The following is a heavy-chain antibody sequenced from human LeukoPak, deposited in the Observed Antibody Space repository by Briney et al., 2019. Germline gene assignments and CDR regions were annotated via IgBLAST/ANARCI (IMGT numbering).Heavy chain of an antibody. D-gene: IGHD6-13*01. V-gene: IGHV3-21*01. CDR2: ISSSSSYI. CDR1: GFTFTTSA. J-gene: IGHJ4*02. CDR3: ARGWPEIDY. Sequence: GGSLRLSCVASGFTFTTSAMHWVRQAPGKGLEWVSSISSSSSYIYYADSVKGRFTISRDNAKNSLYLQMNSLRAEDTAVYYCARGWPEIDYWGQGTLVTVSS.